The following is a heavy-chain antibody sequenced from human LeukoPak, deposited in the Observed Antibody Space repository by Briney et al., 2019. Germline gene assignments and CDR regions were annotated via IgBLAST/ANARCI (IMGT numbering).Heavy chain of an antibody. Sequence: SETLSLTCTVSGYSISSGYYWGWIRQPPGKGLEWIGSIYHSGSTYYNPSLKSRVTISVDTSRNQFSLKLSSVTAADTAVYYCARVPHQDIVVVPAAIAEFDYWGQGTLVTVSS. D-gene: IGHD2-2*01. CDR1: GYSISSGYY. CDR2: IYHSGST. CDR3: ARVPHQDIVVVPAAIAEFDY. J-gene: IGHJ4*02. V-gene: IGHV4-38-2*02.